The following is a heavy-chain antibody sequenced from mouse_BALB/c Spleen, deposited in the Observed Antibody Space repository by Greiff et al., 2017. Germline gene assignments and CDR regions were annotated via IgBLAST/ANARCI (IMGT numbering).Heavy chain of an antibody. CDR2: IWGGGST. V-gene: IGHV2-6-5*01. Sequence: VMLVESGPGLVAPSQSLSITCTVSGFSLTDYGVSWIRQPPGKGLEWLGVIWGGGSTYYNSALKSRLSISKDNTKSQVFLKMNSLQTDDTAMYYCAKHWDSYLYYFAYWGQGTTLTVSA. J-gene: IGHJ2*01. CDR1: GFSLTDYG. CDR3: AKHWDSYLYYFAY. D-gene: IGHD3-3*01.